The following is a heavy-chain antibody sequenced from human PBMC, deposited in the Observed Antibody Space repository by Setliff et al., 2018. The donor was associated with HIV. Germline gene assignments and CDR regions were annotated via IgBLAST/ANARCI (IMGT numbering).Heavy chain of an antibody. CDR3: ARWVTTPTKGAFDI. CDR2: IFYTGSA. V-gene: IGHV4-59*08. CDR1: GVLFSTYY. J-gene: IGHJ3*02. D-gene: IGHD3-22*01. Sequence: TLSLTCNVSGVLFSTYYWSWIRQPPGKGLEWIGGIFYTGSAHYNPSLKSRVTISVDTSRNQFSMKLSSVTAADTTMYYCARWVTTPTKGAFDIWGQGTVVTVSS.